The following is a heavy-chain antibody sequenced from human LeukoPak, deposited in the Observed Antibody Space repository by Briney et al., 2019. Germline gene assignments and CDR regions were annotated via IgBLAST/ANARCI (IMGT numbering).Heavy chain of an antibody. CDR3: ARARRLPMATQSLPDFDY. V-gene: IGHV4-34*01. D-gene: IGHD5-24*01. Sequence: SETLSLTCAVYGGSFSGYYWSWIRQPPGKGLEWIGEINHSGSTNYNPSLKSRVTISVDTSKNQFSLKLSSVTAADTAVYYCARARRLPMATQSLPDFDYWGQGTPVTVSS. CDR1: GGSFSGYY. CDR2: INHSGST. J-gene: IGHJ4*02.